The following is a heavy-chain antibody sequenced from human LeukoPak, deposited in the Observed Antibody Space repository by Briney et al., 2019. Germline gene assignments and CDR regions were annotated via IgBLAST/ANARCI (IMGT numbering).Heavy chain of an antibody. D-gene: IGHD4-17*01. Sequence: ASVKVSCKASGCTFTSYGISWVRQAPGQGLEWMGWISAYNGNTNYAQKLQGRVTMTTDTSTSTAYMELRSLRSDDTAVYYCARRGAVSTVTTGVYYYYYMDVWGKGTTVTVSS. CDR1: GCTFTSYG. CDR3: ARRGAVSTVTTGVYYYYYMDV. V-gene: IGHV1-18*01. CDR2: ISAYNGNT. J-gene: IGHJ6*03.